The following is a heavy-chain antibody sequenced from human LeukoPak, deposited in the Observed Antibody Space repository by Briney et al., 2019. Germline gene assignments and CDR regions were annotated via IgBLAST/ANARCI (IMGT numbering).Heavy chain of an antibody. CDR2: IWYDGSNK. Sequence: GRSLRLSCAASGFTFSSYGMHWVRQAPGKGLEWVAVIWYDGSNKYYADSVKGRLTISRDNSKNTLYLQMNSLRAEDTAVYYCAKVTGDGYNYFDYWGQGTLVTVSS. D-gene: IGHD5-24*01. CDR3: AKVTGDGYNYFDY. J-gene: IGHJ4*02. V-gene: IGHV3-33*06. CDR1: GFTFSSYG.